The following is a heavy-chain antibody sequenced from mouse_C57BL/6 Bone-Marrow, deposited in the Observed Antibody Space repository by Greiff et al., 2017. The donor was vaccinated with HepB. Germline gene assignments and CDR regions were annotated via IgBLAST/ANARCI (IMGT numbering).Heavy chain of an antibody. V-gene: IGHV1-81*01. CDR3: ARNYGSSYGYFDV. Sequence: QVQVVESGAELARPGASVKLSCKASGYTFTSYGISWVKQRTGQGLEWIGEIYPRSGNTYYNEKFKGKATLTADKSSSTAYMELRSLTSEDSAVYFCARNYGSSYGYFDVWGTGTTVTVSS. D-gene: IGHD1-1*01. CDR2: IYPRSGNT. J-gene: IGHJ1*03. CDR1: GYTFTSYG.